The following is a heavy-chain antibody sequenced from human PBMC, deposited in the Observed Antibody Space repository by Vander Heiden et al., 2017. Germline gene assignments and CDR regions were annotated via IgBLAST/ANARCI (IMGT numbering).Heavy chain of an antibody. V-gene: IGHV3-23*01. CDR3: AKLKTTGISRAQF. CDR1: GLMFSAYA. Sequence: EVALLASGGGLVQPGGAPRLPGDASGLMFSAYAMSWVRQAPGKELEWVSEISRSGGVSYYADSVKGRFTISRDNSKTTLYLVMKSLTGEDTALYYCAKLKTTGISRAQFWGQGTLVTVAA. J-gene: IGHJ4*02. D-gene: IGHD4-17*01. CDR2: ISRSGGVS.